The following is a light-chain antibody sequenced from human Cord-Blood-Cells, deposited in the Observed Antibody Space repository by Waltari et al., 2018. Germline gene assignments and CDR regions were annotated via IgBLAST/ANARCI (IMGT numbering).Light chain of an antibody. CDR2: SNN. CDR1: SSNVGSNT. CDR3: AAWDDSLNGWV. J-gene: IGLJ3*02. V-gene: IGLV1-44*01. Sequence: QSVLTQPPSASGTPGQRVTISCSGSSSNVGSNTVNWYQQLQGTAPKLLIYSNNQRPSGVPDRVSGSKSGTSASLAISGLQSEDEADYYCAAWDDSLNGWVFGGGTKLTVL.